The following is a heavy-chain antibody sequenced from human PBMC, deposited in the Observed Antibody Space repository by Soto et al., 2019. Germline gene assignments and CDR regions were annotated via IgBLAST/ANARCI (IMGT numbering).Heavy chain of an antibody. Sequence: QVQLVQSGAEVKKPGASVKVSCKASGYTFTSYDINWVRQATGQGLEWTGWMNPNSGNTGYAQKVQGRVTMTSNTLMSTAYMELSSLRSEDTAVYYGAMGAFVIVGAHPFPDYWGQGTLVTVSS. CDR1: GYTFTSYD. D-gene: IGHD1-26*01. CDR2: MNPNSGNT. J-gene: IGHJ4*02. CDR3: AMGAFVIVGAHPFPDY. V-gene: IGHV1-8*01.